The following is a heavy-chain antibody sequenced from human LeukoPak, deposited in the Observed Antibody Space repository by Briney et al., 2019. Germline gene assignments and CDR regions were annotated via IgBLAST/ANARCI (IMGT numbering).Heavy chain of an antibody. J-gene: IGHJ5*02. CDR2: IYYSGSA. Sequence: SETLSLTCTVSGGSISSYYWSWIRQPPGKGLEWIGYIYYSGSANYNPSLKSRVTISVDTSTNQFSLKLSSVSAADTAVYYCARLTRTGIAVVDPWGQGTLVTVSS. V-gene: IGHV4-59*08. CDR3: ARLTRTGIAVVDP. CDR1: GGSISSYY. D-gene: IGHD6-19*01.